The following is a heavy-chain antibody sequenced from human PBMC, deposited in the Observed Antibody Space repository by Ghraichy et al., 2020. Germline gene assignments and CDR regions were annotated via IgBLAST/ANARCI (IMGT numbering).Heavy chain of an antibody. D-gene: IGHD3-16*01. V-gene: IGHV3-30*02. Sequence: GESLNISCAASGFPFSSYGMFWVRQAPGKGLEWVSFIRYEANKKYYAAYVKGRFTIFRDNSKSTLYLQMSSLRPDDTAVYYCAKDWGDYYYMNVWGKGTTVTVSS. CDR1: GFPFSSYG. CDR3: AKDWGDYYYMNV. CDR2: IRYEANKK. J-gene: IGHJ6*03.